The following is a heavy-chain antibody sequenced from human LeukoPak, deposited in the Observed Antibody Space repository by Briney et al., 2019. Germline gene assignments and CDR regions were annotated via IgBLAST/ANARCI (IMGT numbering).Heavy chain of an antibody. Sequence: GGSLRLSCAASGFTFSSYAMSWVRQAPGKGLEWVSAISGSGGSTYYADSVKGRFTISRDNSKNTLYLQMNSLRAEDTAVYYCAKALYCSSTSCYSLDYWGQGTLVTVSS. CDR1: GFTFSSYA. CDR3: AKALYCSSTSCYSLDY. D-gene: IGHD2-2*02. V-gene: IGHV3-23*01. J-gene: IGHJ4*02. CDR2: ISGSGGST.